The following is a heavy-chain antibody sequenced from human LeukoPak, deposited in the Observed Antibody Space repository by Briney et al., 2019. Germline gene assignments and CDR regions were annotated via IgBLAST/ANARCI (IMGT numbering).Heavy chain of an antibody. Sequence: GGSLRLSCAASGFIFTNYNFNWVRQAPGKGLEWVSVIYSGGSTYYADSVKGRFTISRDNSKNTLYLQMNSLRAEDTAVYYCAREDGLPHAFDIWGQGTMVTVSS. J-gene: IGHJ3*02. CDR3: AREDGLPHAFDI. D-gene: IGHD5-12*01. CDR2: IYSGGST. CDR1: GFIFTNYN. V-gene: IGHV3-53*01.